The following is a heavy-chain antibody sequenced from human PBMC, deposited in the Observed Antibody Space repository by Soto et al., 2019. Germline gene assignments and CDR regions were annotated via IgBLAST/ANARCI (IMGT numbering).Heavy chain of an antibody. V-gene: IGHV1-2*02. J-gene: IGHJ6*02. CDR3: ARDLGRLGSLGGMDV. D-gene: IGHD3-16*01. CDR2: INPNSGGT. CDR1: GYTFTGHY. Sequence: ASVKGSCNASGYTFTGHYMHWGRQAPGQGLEWMGWINPNSGGTNYAQKFQGRVTMTRDTSISTAYMELSRLRSDDTAVYYCARDLGRLGSLGGMDVWGQGTTVTVSS.